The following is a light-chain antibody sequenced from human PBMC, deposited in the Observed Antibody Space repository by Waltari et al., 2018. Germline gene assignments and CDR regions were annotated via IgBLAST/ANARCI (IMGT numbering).Light chain of an antibody. Sequence: DIQMTQSPSSVSASVGDRVTITCRASQGISTWVAWYQQKTGKAPKLLIYAASTLQSGVPSRFSGSGSRTDFTLTIGGLQPEEFATYFCQQGSSFPPTFGHGTRV. CDR2: AAS. V-gene: IGKV1-12*01. CDR1: QGISTW. CDR3: QQGSSFPPT. J-gene: IGKJ1*01.